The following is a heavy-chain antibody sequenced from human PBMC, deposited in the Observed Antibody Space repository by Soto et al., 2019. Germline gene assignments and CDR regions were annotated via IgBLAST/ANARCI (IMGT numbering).Heavy chain of an antibody. CDR2: IDTDGNSR. V-gene: IGHV3-74*01. D-gene: IGHD2-2*01. CDR3: ASLSAPVDF. Sequence: GGSLRFYCVAAGFACSSKWMHWLRQAPGRELVWVSEIDTDGNSRNYADSVKGRFTISRDNAKNTLYLQMNSLTAEDTAVYFCASLSAPVDFWGRGSLVIVSS. J-gene: IGHJ4*02. CDR1: GFACSSKW.